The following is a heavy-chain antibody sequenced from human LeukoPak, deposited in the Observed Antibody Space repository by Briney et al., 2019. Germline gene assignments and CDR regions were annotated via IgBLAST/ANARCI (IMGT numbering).Heavy chain of an antibody. CDR1: GFTFSTYW. CDR3: ARGDAFSGDY. CDR2: IHQDRNEK. V-gene: IGHV3-7*04. Sequence: GGSLRLSCAASGFTFSTYWMSWVRQAPGKGLEWVAYIHQDRNEKYYVDSVKGRFTISRDNAKNSLFLQMNNLRVEDSAVYYCARGDAFSGDYWGQGTLVTVSS. D-gene: IGHD2-2*01. J-gene: IGHJ4*02.